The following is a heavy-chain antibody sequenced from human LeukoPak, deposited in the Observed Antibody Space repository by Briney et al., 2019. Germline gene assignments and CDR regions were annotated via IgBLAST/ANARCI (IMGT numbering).Heavy chain of an antibody. V-gene: IGHV4-34*01. CDR3: ARAKQQLVDDAFGI. Sequence: PSETLSLTCAVYGGSFSGYYWSWIRQPPGKGLEWIGEINHSGSTNYNPSLKSRVTISVDTSKNQFSLKLSSVTAADTAVYYCARAKQQLVDDAFGIWGQGTMVTVSS. CDR2: INHSGST. CDR1: GGSFSGYY. J-gene: IGHJ3*02. D-gene: IGHD6-13*01.